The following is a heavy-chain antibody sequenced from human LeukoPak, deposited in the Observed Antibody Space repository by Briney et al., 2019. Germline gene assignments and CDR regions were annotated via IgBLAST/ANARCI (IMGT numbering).Heavy chain of an antibody. CDR2: IYYSGST. CDR1: GGXISSSSYY. J-gene: IGHJ6*02. Sequence: PSETLSLTCTVSGGXISSSSYYWGWIRQPPGMGLEWIGSIYYSGSTYYNPSLKSRVTISVDTSKNQFSLKLSSVTAADTAVYYCASQVGDIVVVPAAPAYFWGQGTTVTVSS. D-gene: IGHD2-2*01. V-gene: IGHV4-39*01. CDR3: ASQVGDIVVVPAAPAYF.